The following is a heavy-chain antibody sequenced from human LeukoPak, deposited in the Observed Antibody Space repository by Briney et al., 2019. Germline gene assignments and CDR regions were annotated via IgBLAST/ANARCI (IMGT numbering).Heavy chain of an antibody. CDR1: GDIVSSNSVA. J-gene: IGHJ2*01. CDR2: TYYRSKWYN. Sequence: TSQTLSLTCALSGDIVSSNSVAWYWIRQSPSRGVECLGRTYYRSKWYNAYAVPVKSRITINPDTSKNQFSLQLKSVSPDDTAVYYCARATRGDTTKSFDLWGRGTLVTVPS. V-gene: IGHV6-1*01. CDR3: ARATRGDTTKSFDL. D-gene: IGHD2/OR15-2a*01.